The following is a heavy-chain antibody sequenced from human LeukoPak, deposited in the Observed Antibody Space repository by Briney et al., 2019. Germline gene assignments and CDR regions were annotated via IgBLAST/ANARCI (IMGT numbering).Heavy chain of an antibody. V-gene: IGHV1-3*01. CDR2: INAGNGNT. Sequence: ASVKVSCKASGHTFTSYAMHWVRQAPGQRLEWMGWINAGNGNTKYSQKFQGRVTITRDTSASTAYMELSSLRSEDTAVYYCARALSYGDSLDYWGQGTLVTVSS. J-gene: IGHJ4*02. D-gene: IGHD4-17*01. CDR3: ARALSYGDSLDY. CDR1: GHTFTSYA.